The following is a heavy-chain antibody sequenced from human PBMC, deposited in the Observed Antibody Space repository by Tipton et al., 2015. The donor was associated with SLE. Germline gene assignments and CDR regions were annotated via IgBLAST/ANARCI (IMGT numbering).Heavy chain of an antibody. J-gene: IGHJ6*02. D-gene: IGHD1-1*01. CDR2: VYYSGST. V-gene: IGHV4-59*01. Sequence: LRLSCSVSGGSISSDYWTWIRQPPGKRLEWIGDVYYSGSTKYNPSLKSRVTISVDMSKNQFSLKVRSVSAADTAVYYCARESRGGTNRYTMDVWGQGTTVIVS. CDR3: ARESRGGTNRYTMDV. CDR1: GGSISSDY.